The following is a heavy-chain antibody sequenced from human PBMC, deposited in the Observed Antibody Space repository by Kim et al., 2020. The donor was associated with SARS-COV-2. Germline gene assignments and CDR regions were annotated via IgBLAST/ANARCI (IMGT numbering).Heavy chain of an antibody. CDR2: INPNNGGT. CDR3: GRGVQWQLVRGSTHNWFDP. Sequence: ASVKVSCKASGYTFTGYYVHWVRQAPGQGLEWMGRINPNNGGTNYAQKFQGRVTMTRDTSISTAYMELSRLRSDDTAVYYCGRGVQWQLVRGSTHNWFDPWGQGTLVTVSS. CDR1: GYTFTGYY. J-gene: IGHJ5*02. V-gene: IGHV1-2*06. D-gene: IGHD6-6*01.